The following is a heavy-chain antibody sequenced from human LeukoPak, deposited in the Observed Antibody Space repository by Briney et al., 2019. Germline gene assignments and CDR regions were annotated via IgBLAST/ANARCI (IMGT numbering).Heavy chain of an antibody. D-gene: IGHD1-26*01. CDR1: GYTFTGYY. Sequence: ASVKVSCKASGYTFTGYYMHWVRQAPGQGLEWMGWINPNSGGTSYAQKFQGRVTMTRDASISTAYMELSRLRSDDTAVYYCARDLEWEGGSVQTWGLDYWGQGTLVTVSS. V-gene: IGHV1-2*02. CDR3: ARDLEWEGGSVQTWGLDY. CDR2: INPNSGGT. J-gene: IGHJ4*02.